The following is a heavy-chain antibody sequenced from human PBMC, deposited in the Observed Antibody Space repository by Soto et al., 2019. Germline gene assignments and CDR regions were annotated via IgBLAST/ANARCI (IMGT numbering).Heavy chain of an antibody. CDR2: ISPHSGGA. V-gene: IGHV1-2*02. Sequence: ASVKVSCKASGYTFTDYYLHWVRQAPGQGLEWMGWISPHSGGANSAQKFQGRVTITRDTSIGTAYMELSRLGSDDTAVYYCARASSGSYATDSFHHWGQGTLVTVSS. D-gene: IGHD1-26*01. CDR1: GYTFTDYY. J-gene: IGHJ1*01. CDR3: ARASSGSYATDSFHH.